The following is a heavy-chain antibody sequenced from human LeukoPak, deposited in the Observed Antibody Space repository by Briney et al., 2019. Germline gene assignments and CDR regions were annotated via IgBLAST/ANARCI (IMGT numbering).Heavy chain of an antibody. Sequence: PSQTLSLTCTVSGGSISSGDYYWSWIRQPPGKGLEWIGYTYYSGSTYYNPSLKSRVTISVDTSKNQFSLKLSSVTAADTAVYYCARGRKTHGGKPHWYFDLWGRGTLVTVSS. CDR3: ARGRKTHGGKPHWYFDL. CDR2: TYYSGST. D-gene: IGHD4-23*01. J-gene: IGHJ2*01. V-gene: IGHV4-30-4*08. CDR1: GGSISSGDYY.